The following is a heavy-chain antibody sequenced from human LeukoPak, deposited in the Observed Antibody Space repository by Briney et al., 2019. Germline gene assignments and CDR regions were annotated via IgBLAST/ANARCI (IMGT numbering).Heavy chain of an antibody. V-gene: IGHV3-53*01. CDR1: GFTVSNNF. D-gene: IGHD2-21*02. J-gene: IGHJ1*01. CDR2: IYSGGST. Sequence: QAGGSLRLSCAASGFTVSNNFMNWVRQAPGKGLEWVSLIYSGGSTYYADSVKGRFTISRDNAKNTLYLQMNSLRAEDTAMYYCACRGDYGYFQHWGQGTLATVSS. CDR3: ACRGDYGYFQH.